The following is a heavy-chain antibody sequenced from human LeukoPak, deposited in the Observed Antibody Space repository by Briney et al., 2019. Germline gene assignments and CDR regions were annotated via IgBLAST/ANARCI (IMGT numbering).Heavy chain of an antibody. CDR3: ARERFWSGYYTDAFDI. CDR1: GYTFTGYY. V-gene: IGHV1-69*13. Sequence: SVKVSCKASGYTFTGYYMHWVRQAPGQGLEWMGGIIPIFGTANYAQKFQGRVTITADESTSTAYMELSSLRSEDTAVYYCARERFWSGYYTDAFDIWGQGTMVTVSS. J-gene: IGHJ3*02. D-gene: IGHD3-3*01. CDR2: IIPIFGTA.